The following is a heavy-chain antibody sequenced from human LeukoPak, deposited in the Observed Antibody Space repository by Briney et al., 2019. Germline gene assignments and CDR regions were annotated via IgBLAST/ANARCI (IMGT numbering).Heavy chain of an antibody. CDR3: ASPVGATTVRAFDI. J-gene: IGHJ3*02. CDR1: GFIFSDHY. CDR2: TRNEANIYTT. Sequence: GGSLRLSCAASGFIFSDHYMDWVRQAPGKGLEWVGRTRNEANIYTTKYAASVKGRFTISRDDSRNSLYLQMNSLKTEDTAVYYCASPVGATTVRAFDIWGQGTMVTVSS. V-gene: IGHV3-72*01. D-gene: IGHD1-26*01.